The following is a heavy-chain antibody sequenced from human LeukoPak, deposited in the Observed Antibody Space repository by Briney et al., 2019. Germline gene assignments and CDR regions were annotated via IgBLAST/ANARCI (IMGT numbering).Heavy chain of an antibody. CDR2: ISSSSSTI. Sequence: PGGSLRLSCAASGFTFSSYGMHWVRQAPGKGLEWVSYISSSSSTIYYADSVKGRFTISRDNAKNSLYLQMNSLRAEDTAVYYCAIEFSYYMDVWGKGTTVTVSS. CDR1: GFTFSSYG. J-gene: IGHJ6*03. V-gene: IGHV3-48*01. CDR3: AIEFSYYMDV.